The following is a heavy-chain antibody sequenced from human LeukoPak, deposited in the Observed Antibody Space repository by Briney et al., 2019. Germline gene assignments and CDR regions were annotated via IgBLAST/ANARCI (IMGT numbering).Heavy chain of an antibody. Sequence: PGGSLRLSCAASGFTFSSYWMQWVRQAPGKGLVWVSRINSDGSSTSYADSVKGRFTISRDNAKNTLYLQMNSLRAEDTAVYYCAREILSASAHAFDIWGQGTMVTVSS. CDR1: GFTFSSYW. V-gene: IGHV3-74*01. CDR2: INSDGSST. J-gene: IGHJ3*02. CDR3: AREILSASAHAFDI.